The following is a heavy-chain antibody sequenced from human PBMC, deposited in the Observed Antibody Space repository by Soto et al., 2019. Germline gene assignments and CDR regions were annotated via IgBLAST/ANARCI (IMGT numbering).Heavy chain of an antibody. CDR1: GGSISSYY. CDR3: ALRSMAVVPEY. J-gene: IGHJ4*02. D-gene: IGHD3-22*01. Sequence: SXTLSLPGTVSGGSISSYYCSWIRQPPGKGLEWIGYIYYSGRTNYNPSLKSRVTLSVDTSTNQCSLTLSSMTAADTAVYYCALRSMAVVPEYWGQGTLVTVS. V-gene: IGHV4-59*01. CDR2: IYYSGRT.